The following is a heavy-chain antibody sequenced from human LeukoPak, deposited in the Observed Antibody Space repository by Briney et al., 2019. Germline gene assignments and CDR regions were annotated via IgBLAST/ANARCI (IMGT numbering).Heavy chain of an antibody. Sequence: PSVTLSLTCAVYGGSFSGYYWSWIRQPPGKGLEWIGEINHSGSTNYNPSLKSRVTISVDTSKNQFSLKLSSVTAADTAVYYCARGVFYYDFWSGYYPTLRWYDPWGQGTLVTVSS. J-gene: IGHJ5*02. CDR2: INHSGST. D-gene: IGHD3-3*01. CDR1: GGSFSGYY. V-gene: IGHV4-34*01. CDR3: ARGVFYYDFWSGYYPTLRWYDP.